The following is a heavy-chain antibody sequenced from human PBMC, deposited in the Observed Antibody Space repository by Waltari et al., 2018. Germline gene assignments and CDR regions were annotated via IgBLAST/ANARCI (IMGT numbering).Heavy chain of an antibody. CDR3: ARYGLGAGTFDY. J-gene: IGHJ4*02. D-gene: IGHD6-13*01. Sequence: EVQLVESGGGLVQPGGSLRLSCAAPGFAFSNYWMSWVRLAPGKGLEWVAYIKRDGSEKYYVDSVRGRFTISRDNAKSSLYLQMNSLRAEDTAVYYCARYGLGAGTFDYWGQGTLVTVSS. CDR2: IKRDGSEK. V-gene: IGHV3-7*01. CDR1: GFAFSNYW.